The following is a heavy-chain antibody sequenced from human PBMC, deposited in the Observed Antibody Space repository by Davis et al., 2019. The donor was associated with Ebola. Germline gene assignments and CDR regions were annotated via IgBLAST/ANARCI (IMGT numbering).Heavy chain of an antibody. J-gene: IGHJ4*02. V-gene: IGHV1-69*13. D-gene: IGHD4-17*01. CDR3: ASRLQMTTVTHTPLDY. CDR2: IIPIFGTA. Sequence: SVKVSCKASGGTFSSYAISWVRQAPGQGLEWMGGIIPIFGTANYAQKFQGRVTITADESTSTAYMELSSLRSEDTAVYYCASRLQMTTVTHTPLDYWGQGTLVTVSS. CDR1: GGTFSSYA.